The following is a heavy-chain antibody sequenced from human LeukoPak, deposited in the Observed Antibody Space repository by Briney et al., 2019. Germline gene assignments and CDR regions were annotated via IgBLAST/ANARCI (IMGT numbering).Heavy chain of an antibody. CDR1: GFTFSSYE. CDR2: ISSSGSTI. V-gene: IGHV3-48*03. Sequence: GGSLRLSCAASGFTFSSYEMNWVRQAPGKGLEWVSYISSSGSTIYYADSVKGRFTISRDNAKNSLYLQMNSLSAEDTAVYYCARDAGYNIDYWGQGTLVTVSS. J-gene: IGHJ4*02. D-gene: IGHD5-24*01. CDR3: ARDAGYNIDY.